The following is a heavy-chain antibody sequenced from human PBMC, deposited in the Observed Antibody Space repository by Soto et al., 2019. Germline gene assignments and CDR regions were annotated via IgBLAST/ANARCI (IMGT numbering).Heavy chain of an antibody. CDR1: GGSISSGDYY. CDR2: IYYSGST. CDR3: ARDYWANEKRFES. D-gene: IGHD2-8*02. J-gene: IGHJ4*02. Sequence: SETLSLTCTVSGGSISSGDYYWSWIRQPPGKGLEWIGYIYYSGSTYYNPSLKSRATISVDTTNNQFSLRLGPMTPADTAVYYCARDYWANEKRFESWGQGTLVTVSS. V-gene: IGHV4-30-4*01.